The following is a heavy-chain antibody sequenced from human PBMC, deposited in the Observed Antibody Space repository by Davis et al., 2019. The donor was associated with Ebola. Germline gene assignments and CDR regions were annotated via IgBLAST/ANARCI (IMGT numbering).Heavy chain of an antibody. CDR1: GFTFNRYW. Sequence: GSLRLSCAASGFTFNRYWMSWVRQAPGKGLQWVANIKEDGSEKYYVDSVKGRFTISRDNPKNSLYLQMNSLRAEDTAVYYCARVSVPAALVPIDYYAMDVWGQGTTVTVSS. V-gene: IGHV3-7*03. J-gene: IGHJ6*02. D-gene: IGHD2-2*01. CDR3: ARVSVPAALVPIDYYAMDV. CDR2: IKEDGSEK.